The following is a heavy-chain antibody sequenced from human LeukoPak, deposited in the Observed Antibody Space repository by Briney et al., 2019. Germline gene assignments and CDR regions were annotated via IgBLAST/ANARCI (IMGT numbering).Heavy chain of an antibody. J-gene: IGHJ4*02. CDR1: GGSISNYY. V-gene: IGHV4-59*12. Sequence: SETLSLTCTVSGGSISNYYWSWIRQPPGKGLEWIGYIYYSGSTNYNPSLKSRVTISVDMSKNQFSLKLSSVTAADTAVYYCARDALNYYDSSGSRYFDYWGQGTLVTVSS. D-gene: IGHD3-22*01. CDR3: ARDALNYYDSSGSRYFDY. CDR2: IYYSGST.